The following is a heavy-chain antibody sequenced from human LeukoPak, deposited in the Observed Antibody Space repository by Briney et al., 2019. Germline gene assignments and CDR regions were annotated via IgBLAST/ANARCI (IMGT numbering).Heavy chain of an antibody. CDR1: GFTFSSYN. D-gene: IGHD1-7*01. V-gene: IGHV3-21*01. J-gene: IGHJ4*02. CDR2: ISSSSSYI. CDR3: ARGPRYNWNSNYFPFDY. Sequence: GGSLRLSCATSGFTFSSYNMNWVRQAPGRGLEWVSSISSSSSYIYYADSVKGRFTISRDNAKNSLYLQMNSLRVEDTAVYYCARGPRYNWNSNYFPFDYWGQGTLVTVSS.